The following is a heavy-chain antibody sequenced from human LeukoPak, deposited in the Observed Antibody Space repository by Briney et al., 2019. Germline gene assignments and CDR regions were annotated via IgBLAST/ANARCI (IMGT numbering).Heavy chain of an antibody. CDR1: GGSISSSSYY. CDR3: AVVPAAMSSGLDY. D-gene: IGHD2-2*01. J-gene: IGHJ4*02. V-gene: IGHV4-39*01. CDR2: IYYSGST. Sequence: SETLSLTCTVSGGSISSSSYYWGWIRQPPGKGLEWIGSIYYSGSTYYNPSLKSRVTISVDTSKNQFSLKLSSVTAADTAVYYCAVVPAAMSSGLDYWGQGTLVTVSS.